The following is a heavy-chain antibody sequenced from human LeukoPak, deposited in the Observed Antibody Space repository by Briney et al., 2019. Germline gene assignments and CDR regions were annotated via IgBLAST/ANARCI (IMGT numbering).Heavy chain of an antibody. V-gene: IGHV4-59*01. J-gene: IGHJ3*02. Sequence: SETLSLTCTVSGGSISGYYWSWIRQPPGKGLEWIGYIYYSGSTKYNPSLKSRVTMSVDTSRNQFSLKLSSVTAADMAVYYCARGGLENGYHSNDGFDIWGQGTMVTVSS. CDR3: ARGGLENGYHSNDGFDI. CDR2: IYYSGST. D-gene: IGHD3-22*01. CDR1: GGSISGYY.